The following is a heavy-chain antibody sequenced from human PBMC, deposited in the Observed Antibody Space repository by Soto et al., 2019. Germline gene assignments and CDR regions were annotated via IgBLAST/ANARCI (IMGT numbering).Heavy chain of an antibody. CDR3: HITTVVTPGGTQFVY. CDR1: GGTFSSYA. V-gene: IGHV1-69*13. D-gene: IGHD4-17*01. J-gene: IGHJ4*02. CDR2: IIPIFGTA. Sequence: ASVKVSCKASGGTFSSYAISWVRQAPGQGLEWMGGIIPIFGTANYAQKFQGRVTITADESTSTAYMELSSLRSEDTAVYYCHITTVVTPGGTQFVYWGQGILVTVSS.